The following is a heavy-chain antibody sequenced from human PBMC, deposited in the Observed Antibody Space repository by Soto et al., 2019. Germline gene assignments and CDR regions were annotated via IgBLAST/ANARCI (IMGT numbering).Heavy chain of an antibody. CDR1: GCTFTKSG. V-gene: IGHV1-18*01. D-gene: IGHD3-22*01. J-gene: IGHJ6*02. CDR3: AREYYYDSSGYLPVRYYFGMDV. CDR2: IGACNGHT. Sequence: AAVKVSCKASGCTFTKSGISWVRQAPGQGLQWMGWIGACNGHTKYAQKLQGRVTMTTDTSTSTAYMELRSLKSDDTAVYYCAREYYYDSSGYLPVRYYFGMDVWGQGTTVTVSS.